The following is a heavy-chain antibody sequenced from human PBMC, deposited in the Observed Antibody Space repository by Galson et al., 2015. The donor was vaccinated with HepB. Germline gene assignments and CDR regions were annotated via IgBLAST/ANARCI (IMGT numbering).Heavy chain of an antibody. D-gene: IGHD4-17*01. V-gene: IGHV1-46*01. J-gene: IGHJ4*02. CDR2: INPSGGST. CDR3: ARDLRPNYGDYVFDY. Sequence: SVKVSCKASGYTFTSYYMHWVRQAPGQGLEWMAIINPSGGSTSYAQKFQGRVTMTRDTSTSTVYMELSSLRSEDTAVYYCARDLRPNYGDYVFDYWGRGTLVTVSS. CDR1: GYTFTSYY.